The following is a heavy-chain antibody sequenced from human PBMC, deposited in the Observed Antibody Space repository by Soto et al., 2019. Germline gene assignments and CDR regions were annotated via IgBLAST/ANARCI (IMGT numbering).Heavy chain of an antibody. J-gene: IGHJ6*02. CDR2: INHSGST. V-gene: IGHV4-34*01. Sequence: SETLSLTCAVYGGSFSGYYWSWIRQPPGKGLEWIGEINHSGSTNYNPSLKSRVTISVDTSKNQFSLKLSSVTAADTAVYYCARGVVPAAIRRIYYYGMDVWGQGTTVTVSS. CDR3: ARGVVPAAIRRIYYYGMDV. D-gene: IGHD2-2*01. CDR1: GGSFSGYY.